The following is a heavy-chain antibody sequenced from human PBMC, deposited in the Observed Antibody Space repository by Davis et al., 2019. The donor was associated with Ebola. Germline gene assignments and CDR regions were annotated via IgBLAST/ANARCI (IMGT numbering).Heavy chain of an antibody. J-gene: IGHJ4*02. CDR1: GYTFTSYG. CDR2: ISGYNGNT. Sequence: ASVKVSCKASGYTFTSYGISWVRQAPGQGLEWMGWISGYNGNTQYAQNLQGRVTLTTDTSTNTAYMELTSLRSDDTAFYYCARVHSALEYYDSSGYYTDYWGQGTLVTVSS. CDR3: ARVHSALEYYDSSGYYTDY. V-gene: IGHV1-18*01. D-gene: IGHD3-22*01.